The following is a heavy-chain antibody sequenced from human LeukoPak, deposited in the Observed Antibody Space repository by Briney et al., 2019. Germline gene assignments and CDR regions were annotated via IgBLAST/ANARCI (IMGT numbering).Heavy chain of an antibody. D-gene: IGHD3-16*02. J-gene: IGHJ4*02. CDR1: GYSFTSYW. CDR3: AIVMITFGGVIGPFDY. Sequence: GESLKISCKGSGYSFTSYWIGWVRQMPGKGLEWMGIIYPGDSDTRYSPSFQGQVTISADKSIRTAYLQWSSLKASDTAMYYCAIVMITFGGVIGPFDYWGQGTLVTVSS. V-gene: IGHV5-51*01. CDR2: IYPGDSDT.